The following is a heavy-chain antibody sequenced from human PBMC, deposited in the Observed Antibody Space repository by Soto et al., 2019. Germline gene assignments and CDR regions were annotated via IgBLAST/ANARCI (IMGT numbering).Heavy chain of an antibody. Sequence: SETLSLTCTVSGGSISSSSYYWGWIRQPPGKGLEWIGSIYYSGSTYYNPSLKSRVTISVDTSKNQFSLKLSSVTAADTAVYYCARRVYCTNGVCYNYFDYWGQGTLVTVSS. J-gene: IGHJ4*02. CDR1: GGSISSSSYY. D-gene: IGHD2-8*01. CDR3: ARRVYCTNGVCYNYFDY. V-gene: IGHV4-39*01. CDR2: IYYSGST.